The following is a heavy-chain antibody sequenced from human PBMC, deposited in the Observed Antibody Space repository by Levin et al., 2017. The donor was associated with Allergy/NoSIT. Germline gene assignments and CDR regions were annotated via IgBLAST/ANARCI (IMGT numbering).Heavy chain of an antibody. V-gene: IGHV3-20*01. CDR3: ARVRYGSGSYIFDY. D-gene: IGHD3-10*01. Sequence: GGSLRLSCAASGFTFDDNGMSWVRQAPGKGLEWVSGINWNGGSTGYADSVKGRFTISRDNAKNSLYLQMNSLRAEDTALYHCARVRYGSGSYIFDYWGQGTLVTVSS. CDR1: GFTFDDNG. CDR2: INWNGGST. J-gene: IGHJ4*02.